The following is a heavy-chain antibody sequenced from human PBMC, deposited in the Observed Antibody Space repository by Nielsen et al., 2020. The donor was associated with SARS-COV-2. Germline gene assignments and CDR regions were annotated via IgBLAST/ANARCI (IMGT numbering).Heavy chain of an antibody. CDR1: GFTLSSYA. J-gene: IGHJ6*02. V-gene: IGHV3-64D*06. CDR2: ISSNGGST. D-gene: IGHD4-17*01. CDR3: VKGLRSSDYYYYYGMDV. Sequence: GGSLRLSCAASGFTLSSYAMHWVRQAPGKGLEYVSAISSNGGSTYYADSVKGRFTIPRDNSKNTLYLQMSSLRAEDTAVYYCVKGLRSSDYYYYYGMDVWGQGTTVTVSS.